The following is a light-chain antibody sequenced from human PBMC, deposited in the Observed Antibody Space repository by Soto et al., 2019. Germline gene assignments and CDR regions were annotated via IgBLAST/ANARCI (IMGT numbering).Light chain of an antibody. J-gene: IGKJ1*01. V-gene: IGKV3-20*01. CDR1: QSVSSSY. CDR3: QQYGSSRRT. Sequence: IVLTQSPGTLSFSQGERATLSCRASQSVSSSYLAWYQQKPGQAPRLLIYGASSRATGIPDRFSGSGSGTDFTLTISRLEPEDFAVYYCQQYGSSRRTFGQGTKVDI. CDR2: GAS.